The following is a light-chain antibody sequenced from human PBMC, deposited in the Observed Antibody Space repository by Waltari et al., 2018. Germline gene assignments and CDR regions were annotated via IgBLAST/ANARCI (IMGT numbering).Light chain of an antibody. V-gene: IGLV1-47*01. CDR2: RKN. J-gene: IGLJ1*01. Sequence: QSVLTQPPSASATPGQRVTISCSGSRSNLGSNYLYWYQQLPGTAPKLPIYRKNERPSRVPDRFSASKYGTSASLVISGLRSEDEAVYYCASWDDSHYVFGPGTTVTVL. CDR3: ASWDDSHYV. CDR1: RSNLGSNY.